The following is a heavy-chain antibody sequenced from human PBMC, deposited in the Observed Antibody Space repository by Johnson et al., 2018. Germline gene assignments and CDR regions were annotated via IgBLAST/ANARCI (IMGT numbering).Heavy chain of an antibody. V-gene: IGHV3-13*01. Sequence: VQLVESGGGVVQPGRSLRLSCAASGFTFSTYDMHWVRQVTGKGLEWVSAIGSTGDTYYSDSVKGRFTISREIAKNSFYLQMNSLRAEDTAVYYCARGSDYSPMVGYYYNMDVWGQGTTVTVSS. CDR3: ARGSDYSPMVGYYYNMDV. D-gene: IGHD4-11*01. CDR1: GFTFSTYD. CDR2: IGSTGDT. J-gene: IGHJ6*02.